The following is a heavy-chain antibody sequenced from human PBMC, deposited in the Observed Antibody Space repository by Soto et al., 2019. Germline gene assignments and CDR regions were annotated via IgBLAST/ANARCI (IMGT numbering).Heavy chain of an antibody. CDR1: GFAFSIYA. D-gene: IGHD3-10*01. CDR3: ARSSGVPTPDFDY. CDR2: MLHDGINR. J-gene: IGHJ4*02. Sequence: QVLLVESGGGVVQPGRSLRLSCAGSGFAFSIYAMHWVRQAPGKGLEWVAVMLHDGINRYYADAVKGRFTISRDNSKNTVYLEVNSPRAEDTAVYFCARSSGVPTPDFDYWGQGTLVTVSS. V-gene: IGHV3-30-3*01.